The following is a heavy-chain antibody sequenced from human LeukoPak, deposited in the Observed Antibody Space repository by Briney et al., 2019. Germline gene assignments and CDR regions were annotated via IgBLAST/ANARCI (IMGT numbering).Heavy chain of an antibody. D-gene: IGHD6-13*01. J-gene: IGHJ4*02. Sequence: SETLSLTCAVYGGSFSGYYWSWIRQPPGKGLEWIGEINHSGSTNYNPSLKGRVTISVDTSKNQFSLKLSSVTAADTAVYYCARARYSSSWYRRYSDYWGQGTLVTVSS. V-gene: IGHV4-34*01. CDR3: ARARYSSSWYRRYSDY. CDR2: INHSGST. CDR1: GGSFSGYY.